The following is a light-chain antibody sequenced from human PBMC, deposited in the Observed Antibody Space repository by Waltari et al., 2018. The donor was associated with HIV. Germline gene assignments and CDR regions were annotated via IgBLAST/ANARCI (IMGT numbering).Light chain of an antibody. J-gene: IGKJ3*01. CDR2: GAS. CDR3: QQYTKWPPLT. CDR1: SKDSNN. Sequence: EIVMTQPPVSVSGSPGERPTLFCWASSKDSNNLAWYQQRPGQAPRFLISGASTRDTGIPARFSGSGSGTDFTLTISSLQSEDFAVYYCQQYTKWPPLTFGPGTKVDIK. V-gene: IGKV3-15*01.